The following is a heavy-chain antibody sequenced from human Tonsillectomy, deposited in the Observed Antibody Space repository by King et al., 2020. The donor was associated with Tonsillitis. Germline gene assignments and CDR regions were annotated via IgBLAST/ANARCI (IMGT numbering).Heavy chain of an antibody. J-gene: IGHJ4*02. Sequence: VQLVESGGEVKKPGASVKVSCKASGYTFTSYGISWVRQAPGQGLEWMGWISAYNGNTNYAQKLQGRVTMTTDTSTTTAYMELRSLRSDDTAVYYCAGDKSYYYGSGNYWGDWGQGTLVTVSS. CDR3: AGDKSYYYGSGNYWGD. CDR1: GYTFTSYG. CDR2: ISAYNGNT. V-gene: IGHV1-18*04. D-gene: IGHD3-10*01.